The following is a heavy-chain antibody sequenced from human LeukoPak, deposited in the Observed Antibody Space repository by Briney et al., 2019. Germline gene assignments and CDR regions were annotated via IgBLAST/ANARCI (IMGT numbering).Heavy chain of an antibody. CDR3: ARDDVDTPPFDY. D-gene: IGHD5-18*01. CDR2: LNEDGSVK. J-gene: IGHJ4*02. V-gene: IGHV3-7*03. CDR1: GFSFSNYW. Sequence: GSLRLSCAASGFSFSNYWMSWIRQAPGKGLEWVANLNEDGSVKYYVDSVKGRFTISRDNAKNSLYLQMNSLRAEDTAVYYCARDDVDTPPFDYLGQGTLVIVSS.